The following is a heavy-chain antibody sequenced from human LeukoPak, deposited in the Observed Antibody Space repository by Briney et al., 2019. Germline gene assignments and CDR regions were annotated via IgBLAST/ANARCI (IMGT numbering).Heavy chain of an antibody. Sequence: AAVKHSCKASGYPSTTFSLHWVRQAPGQGPEWMAIINPGIFTTTYAQKLQDRVTVTSDTSTATVYMELRSLRLEDTAVYFCARDGSHGAFDFWGQGTLVTVSS. CDR3: ARDGSHGAFDF. V-gene: IGHV1-46*01. J-gene: IGHJ4*02. CDR2: INPGIFTT. CDR1: GYPSTTFS.